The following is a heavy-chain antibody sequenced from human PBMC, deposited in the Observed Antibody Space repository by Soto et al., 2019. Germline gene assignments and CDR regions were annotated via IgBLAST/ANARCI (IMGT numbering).Heavy chain of an antibody. V-gene: IGHV4-39*01. Sequence: QLQLQESGPVLVKPSETLSLTCSVSDDSINSDKYYWGWIRQPPGKGLEWIGSIYYRGNAYYNPSLQTRVTISLEKSKSQFSLKLNSVTAADSAVYFCARLEGLATISYYFDFWGPGALVTVSS. CDR3: ARLEGLATISYYFDF. CDR2: IYYRGNA. J-gene: IGHJ4*02. CDR1: DDSINSDKYY. D-gene: IGHD3-9*01.